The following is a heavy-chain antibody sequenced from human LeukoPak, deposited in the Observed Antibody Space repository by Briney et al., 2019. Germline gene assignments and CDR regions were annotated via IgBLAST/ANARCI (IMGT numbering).Heavy chain of an antibody. Sequence: SETLSLTCTVSGGSISSYYWSWIRQPAGKGMEWIGRIYTSGSTNYNPSLKSRVTMPVDTSKNQFSLKLSSVTAADTAVYYCAKDYDFWSGYHIWGQGTLVTVSS. CDR3: AKDYDFWSGYHI. J-gene: IGHJ4*02. CDR2: IYTSGST. V-gene: IGHV4-4*07. D-gene: IGHD3-3*01. CDR1: GGSISSYY.